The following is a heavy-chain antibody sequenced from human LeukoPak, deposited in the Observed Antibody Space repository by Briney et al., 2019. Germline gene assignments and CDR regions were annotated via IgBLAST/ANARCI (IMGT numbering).Heavy chain of an antibody. J-gene: IGHJ5*02. Sequence: GGSLRLSCAASGFTFSSYAMSWVRQAPRKGLEWVSVIHSGGSTYYADSVKGRFTISRDNSKNTLYLQMNSLRAEDTAVYYCARPHDYGDHGWFDPWGQGTLVTVSS. CDR1: GFTFSSYA. CDR3: ARPHDYGDHGWFDP. V-gene: IGHV3-53*01. CDR2: IHSGGST. D-gene: IGHD4-17*01.